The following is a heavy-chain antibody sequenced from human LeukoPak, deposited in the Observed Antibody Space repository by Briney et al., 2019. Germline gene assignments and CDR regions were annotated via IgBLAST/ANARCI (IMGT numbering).Heavy chain of an antibody. CDR3: ARTGQLYSSGWYREDTPERTRDYYYYMDV. CDR2: INPNSGGT. D-gene: IGHD6-19*01. CDR1: GYTFTGYY. Sequence: ASVKVPCKASGYTFTGYYMHWVRQAPGQGLEWMGWINPNSGGTNYAQKLQGRVTMTTDTSTSTAYMELRSLRSDDTAVYYCARTGQLYSSGWYREDTPERTRDYYYYMDVWGKGTTVTVSS. J-gene: IGHJ6*03. V-gene: IGHV1-2*02.